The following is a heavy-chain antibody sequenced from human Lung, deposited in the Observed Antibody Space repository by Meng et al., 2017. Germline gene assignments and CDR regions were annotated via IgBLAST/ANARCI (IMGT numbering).Heavy chain of an antibody. CDR3: ARGQKGYFDL. CDR2: IYNSGST. CDR1: GCSISSSNYY. V-gene: IGHV4-30-4*01. Sequence: HVELRESGPGLVKPYQTLSLTCTVSGCSISSSNYYWSWIRQPPGKGLEWSGQIYNSGSTYYTPSLKSRITISVDTSKNQFSLKLSSVTAADTAVYYCARGQKGYFDLWGRGTLVTVSS. J-gene: IGHJ2*01.